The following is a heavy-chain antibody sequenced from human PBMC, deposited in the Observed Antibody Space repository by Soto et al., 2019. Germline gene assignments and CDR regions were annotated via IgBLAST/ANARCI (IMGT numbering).Heavy chain of an antibody. CDR1: GYTFSTSG. CDR3: ARDTESNRYND. V-gene: IGHV1-18*01. J-gene: IGHJ1*01. CDR2: IRPDNGNT. D-gene: IGHD1-20*01. Sequence: ASVKVSCKTSGYTFSTSGISWVRQAPGQGLEWVGWIRPDNGNTKSAQRLQGRVTLTTDTSASTAYMELRSLASDDTAMYYCARDTESNRYNDWGQGTLVTVSS.